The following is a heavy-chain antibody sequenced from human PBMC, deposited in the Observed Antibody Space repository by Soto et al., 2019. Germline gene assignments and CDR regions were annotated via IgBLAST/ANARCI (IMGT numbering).Heavy chain of an antibody. J-gene: IGHJ4*02. V-gene: IGHV3-7*03. CDR2: IKQDGSES. CDR1: GFTFSSYW. CDR3: ARGGSSTRFMDY. Sequence: EVQLVESGGGLVQPGGSLRLSCAASGFTFSSYWMSWVRQAPGKGLEWVANIKQDGSESYYVDSVKGRFTISRDNAKNSLYLQMNRLRAEATAVYYCARGGSSTRFMDYWGQGTLVTVSS. D-gene: IGHD2-2*01.